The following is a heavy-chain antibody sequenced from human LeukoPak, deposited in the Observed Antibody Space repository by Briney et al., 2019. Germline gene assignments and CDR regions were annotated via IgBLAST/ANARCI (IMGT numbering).Heavy chain of an antibody. CDR3: AGAQQPIALFDY. D-gene: IGHD6-13*01. V-gene: IGHV3-53*01. CDR1: GFTVSSNY. J-gene: IGHJ4*02. Sequence: GGSLRLSCAASGFTVSSNYMSWVRQAPGKGLEWVSVIYSGGSTYYADSVKGRFTISRDNSRNTLYLQMNSLRAEDTAVYYCAGAQQPIALFDYWGQGTLVTVSS. CDR2: IYSGGST.